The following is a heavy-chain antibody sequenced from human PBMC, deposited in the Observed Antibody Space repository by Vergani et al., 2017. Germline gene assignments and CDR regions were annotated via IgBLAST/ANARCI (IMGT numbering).Heavy chain of an antibody. J-gene: IGHJ2*01. CDR2: ISGSGGST. CDR3: AKVRYSSSWQNWYFDL. V-gene: IGHV3-23*01. CDR1: GFTFSSYA. Sequence: EVQLLESGGGLVQPGGSLRLSCAASGFTFSSYAMSWVRQAPGKGLEWVSAISGSGGSTYYADPVKGRFTISGDNSKNTPYLQMNSLRAEDTAVYYCAKVRYSSSWQNWYFDLWGRGTLVTVSS. D-gene: IGHD6-13*01.